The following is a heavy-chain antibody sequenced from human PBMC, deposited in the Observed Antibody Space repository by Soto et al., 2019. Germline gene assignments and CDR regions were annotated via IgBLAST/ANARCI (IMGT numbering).Heavy chain of an antibody. CDR1: AFTFKNHW. J-gene: IGHJ5*02. V-gene: IGHV3-74*01. D-gene: IGHD3-22*01. CDR2: INGDGSST. Sequence: GGSLRLSCAASAFTFKNHWMHWVRQVPGKGPVWVSRINGDGSSTSYADAVKGRFTISRDNAKNTLSLQMNSLRAEDTAVYYCAREIYDDYDSSGFDPWGQGTLVTVSS. CDR3: AREIYDDYDSSGFDP.